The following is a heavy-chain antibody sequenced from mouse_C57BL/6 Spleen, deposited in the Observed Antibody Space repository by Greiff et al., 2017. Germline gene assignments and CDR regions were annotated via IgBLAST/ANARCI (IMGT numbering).Heavy chain of an antibody. Sequence: QVQLHQPGAELVRPGSSVKLSCKASGYTFTSYWMHWVKQRPIQGLEWIGNIDPSDSETHYNQKFKDKATLTVDKSSSTAYMQLSSLTSEDSAVYYCARDLGYPHYAMDYWGQGTSVTVSS. D-gene: IGHD2-2*01. J-gene: IGHJ4*01. CDR2: IDPSDSET. V-gene: IGHV1-52*01. CDR1: GYTFTSYW. CDR3: ARDLGYPHYAMDY.